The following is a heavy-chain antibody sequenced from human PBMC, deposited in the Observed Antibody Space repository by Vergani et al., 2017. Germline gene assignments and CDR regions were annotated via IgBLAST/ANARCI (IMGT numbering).Heavy chain of an antibody. Sequence: QVQLVQSGAEVQKPGASVKVSCKASGYTFTGYYMHWVRQATGQGLEWMGWMNPNSGKTGYAQKFQGRVTMTRNTSISTAYMELSSLRSEDTAVYYCARGHLQQWLVVGWFDPWGQGILVTVSS. CDR3: ARGHLQQWLVVGWFDP. CDR1: GYTFTGYY. J-gene: IGHJ5*02. CDR2: MNPNSGKT. V-gene: IGHV1-8*02. D-gene: IGHD6-19*01.